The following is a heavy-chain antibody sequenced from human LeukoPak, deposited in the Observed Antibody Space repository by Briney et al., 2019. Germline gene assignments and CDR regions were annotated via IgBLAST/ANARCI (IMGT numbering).Heavy chain of an antibody. Sequence: GGSLRLSCSASGCTFSSYAMHWVRQAPGKGLEYVSAINSNWGSTYYADSVKGRFTISRDNSKNTLYLQMSGLRAEDSAVYYCVKGYCSSTSCYGYYYYGMDVWGKGTTVTVSS. CDR2: INSNWGST. D-gene: IGHD2-2*01. J-gene: IGHJ6*04. CDR1: GCTFSSYA. CDR3: VKGYCSSTSCYGYYYYGMDV. V-gene: IGHV3-64D*06.